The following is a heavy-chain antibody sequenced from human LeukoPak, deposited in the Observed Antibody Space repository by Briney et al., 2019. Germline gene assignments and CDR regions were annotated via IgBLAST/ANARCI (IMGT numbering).Heavy chain of an antibody. Sequence: PGGSLRLSWTVSGFTVSSNSMSWVRQAPGKGLEWVSFISSSTHYSDSVKGRFTISRDNSKNTLYLQMNSLRAEDTAVYYCARRAGAYSHPYDYWGQGTLVTVSS. J-gene: IGHJ4*02. CDR1: GFTVSSNS. CDR3: ARRAGAYSHPYDY. V-gene: IGHV3-53*01. CDR2: ISSST. D-gene: IGHD4/OR15-4a*01.